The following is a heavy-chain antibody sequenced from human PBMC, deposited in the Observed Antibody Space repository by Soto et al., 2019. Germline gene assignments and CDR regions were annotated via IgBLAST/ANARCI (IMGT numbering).Heavy chain of an antibody. J-gene: IGHJ5*02. CDR3: VRDGTKTLRDWFDP. D-gene: IGHD1-1*01. V-gene: IGHV4-4*07. CDR1: GASISGFY. CDR2: IYATGTT. Sequence: PSETLSLTCTVSGASISGFYWSWIRKSAGKGLEWIGRIYATGTTDYNPSLNSRVIMSVDTSKKQFSLKLRSVTAADTAVYYCVRDGTKTLRDWFDPWGQGISVTVSS.